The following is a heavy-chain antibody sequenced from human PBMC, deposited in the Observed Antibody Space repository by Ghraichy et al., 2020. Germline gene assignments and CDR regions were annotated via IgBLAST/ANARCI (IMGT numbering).Heavy chain of an antibody. J-gene: IGHJ3*02. CDR2: ISSISTI. CDR1: GFTFGSYS. D-gene: IGHD1-1*01. Sequence: GESLNISCAASGFTFGSYSMNWVRQAPGKGLEWVSYISSISTIYNADSVKGRFTISRDIAKNSLYLQMNSLRDEDTAVYYCARGTGRGRDAFDIWGLGTMVTVSS. V-gene: IGHV3-48*02. CDR3: ARGTGRGRDAFDI.